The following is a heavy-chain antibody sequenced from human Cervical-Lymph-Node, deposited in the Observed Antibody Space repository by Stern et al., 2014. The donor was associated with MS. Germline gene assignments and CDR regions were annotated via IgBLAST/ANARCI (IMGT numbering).Heavy chain of an antibody. J-gene: IGHJ6*02. CDR1: GGTFSTQA. CDR3: ATPSTVTVGGMDV. CDR2: IIPIFGTP. D-gene: IGHD4-17*01. Sequence: VQLVESRAEVKKPGSSVKVSCKASGGTFSTQAINWVRQAPGQGLEWVGGIIPIFGTPNYAQKVQDRVTITADESTSTAYMDLSSLRSEDTAVYYCATPSTVTVGGMDVWGQGTTVTVSS. V-gene: IGHV1-69*01.